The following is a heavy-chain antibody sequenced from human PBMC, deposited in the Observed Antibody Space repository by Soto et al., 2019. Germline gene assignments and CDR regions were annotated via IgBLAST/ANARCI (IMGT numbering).Heavy chain of an antibody. V-gene: IGHV3-30-3*01. CDR1: GFNFNNHA. J-gene: IGHJ4*02. CDR2: TSYDGSIK. CDR3: ARGVDRTFDY. Sequence: QVQLVESGGGVVQPGRSLRLSCAASGFNFNNHAMHWVRQAPGKGLEWVAVTSYDGSIKFYPDSVEGRFTSSRENSKNTVYLQINSLRPEDTAVYNLARGVDRTFDYWGQGTLVTVSS.